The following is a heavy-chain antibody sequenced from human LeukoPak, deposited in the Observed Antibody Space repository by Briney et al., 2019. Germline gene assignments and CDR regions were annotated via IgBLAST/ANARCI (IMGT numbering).Heavy chain of an antibody. CDR2: IIPIFGTA. Sequence: SVKVSCKASGGTFSSYAISWARQAPGQGLEWMGGIIPIFGTANYAQKFQGRGTITTDESTSTAYMELSSLRSEDTAVYYCASSPKPLQPRNSIPYYFDYWGQGTLVTVSS. CDR1: GGTFSSYA. CDR3: ASSPKPLQPRNSIPYYFDY. D-gene: IGHD3-3*02. J-gene: IGHJ4*02. V-gene: IGHV1-69*05.